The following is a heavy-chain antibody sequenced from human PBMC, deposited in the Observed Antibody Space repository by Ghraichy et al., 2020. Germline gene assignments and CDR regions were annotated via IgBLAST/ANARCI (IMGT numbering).Heavy chain of an antibody. CDR3: ARKPQEAPGGWGYPYYYGLDV. CDR2: FYHRGGS. V-gene: IGHV4-34*01. J-gene: IGHJ6*02. CDR1: GGSFSGYD. D-gene: IGHD3-16*01. Sequence: LSCAVYGGSFSGYDWTWIRQPPGKGPEWIGEFYHRGGSNYNPSLEGRVTISVDASKNQFSLRLSSLTAADTALYYCARKPQEAPGGWGYPYYYGLDVWGQGTTVTVSS.